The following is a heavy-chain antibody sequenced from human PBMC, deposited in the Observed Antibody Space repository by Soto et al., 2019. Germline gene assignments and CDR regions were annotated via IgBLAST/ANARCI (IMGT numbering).Heavy chain of an antibody. CDR3: ARHVESTDATDS. CDR1: GGSISSGGYY. J-gene: IGHJ1*01. Sequence: PSETLSLTCTVSGGSISSGGYYWSWIRQHPGKGLEWIGYIYYSGSTYYNPSLKSRVTISVDTSKNQFSLRLTSVTAADTAVYFCARHVESTDATDSWGQGTLVTVSS. V-gene: IGHV4-31*03. CDR2: IYYSGST. D-gene: IGHD2-15*01.